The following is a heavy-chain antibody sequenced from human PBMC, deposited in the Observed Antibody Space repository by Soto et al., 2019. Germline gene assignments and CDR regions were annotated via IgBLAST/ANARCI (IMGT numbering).Heavy chain of an antibody. Sequence: SLRISFAASGFTFSSYGVHWVLPSPVNWLEWVAVISYDGSNKYYADSVKGRFTISRDNSKNTLYLQMNSLRAEDTAVYYCAKDRYCSGGSCYRTVFEYWGQGTLVTVSS. CDR1: GFTFSSYG. J-gene: IGHJ4*02. CDR2: ISYDGSNK. CDR3: AKDRYCSGGSCYRTVFEY. D-gene: IGHD2-15*01. V-gene: IGHV3-30*18.